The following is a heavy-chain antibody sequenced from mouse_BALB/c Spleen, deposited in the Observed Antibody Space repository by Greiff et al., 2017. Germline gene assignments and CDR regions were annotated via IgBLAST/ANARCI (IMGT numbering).Heavy chain of an antibody. CDR3: ARNYDYDSDSFAY. V-gene: IGHV3-2*02. D-gene: IGHD2-4*01. Sequence: EVQLQESGPGLVKPSQSLSLTCTVTGYSITSDYAWNWIRQFPGNKLEWMGYISYSGSTSYNPSLKSRISITRDTSKNQFFLQLNSVTTEDTATYYCARNYDYDSDSFAYWGQGTLVTVSA. CDR2: ISYSGST. J-gene: IGHJ3*01. CDR1: GYSITSDYA.